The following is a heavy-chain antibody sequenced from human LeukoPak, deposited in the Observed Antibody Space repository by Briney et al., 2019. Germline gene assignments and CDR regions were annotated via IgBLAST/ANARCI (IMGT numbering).Heavy chain of an antibody. D-gene: IGHD3-9*01. CDR3: ARSPHILTGENFDY. J-gene: IGHJ4*02. CDR2: INPNSGGT. Sequence: ASVKVSCKASGHSFTAYYMHWVRQAPGQGLKWMGWINPNSGGTNYAQKFQGRVTMTRDTSITTAYMEMSRLRSDDTALYYCARSPHILTGENFDYWGQGTLVTVSS. V-gene: IGHV1-2*02. CDR1: GHSFTAYY.